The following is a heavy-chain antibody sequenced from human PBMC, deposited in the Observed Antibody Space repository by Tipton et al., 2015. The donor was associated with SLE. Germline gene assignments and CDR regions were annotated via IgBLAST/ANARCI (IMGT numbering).Heavy chain of an antibody. CDR3: AGAWQGYCSGGTCYVLDY. J-gene: IGHJ4*02. Sequence: TLSLTCTVSGGSISSYFWNWIRQPPGKGLEWIGNISNSGSTYYNPSLKSRVTISVDTSKNQFSLKLRSVTAADTAVYYCAGAWQGYCSGGTCYVLDYWGQGTLVTVSS. CDR1: GGSISSYF. V-gene: IGHV4-59*07. D-gene: IGHD2-15*01. CDR2: ISNSGST.